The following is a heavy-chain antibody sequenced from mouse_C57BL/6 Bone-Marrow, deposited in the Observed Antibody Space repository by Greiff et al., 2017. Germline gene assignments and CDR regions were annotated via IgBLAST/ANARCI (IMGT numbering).Heavy chain of an antibody. CDR1: GFSLTSYG. Sequence: QVQLKESGPGLVQPSQSLSIPCTVSGFSLTSYGVHWVRQSPGKGLEWLGVIWSGGSTDYNAAFISRLSISKDNSKSQVIFKMNSLQADDTAIYYCARGIYYDYDGNFDYWGQGTTLTVSS. D-gene: IGHD2-4*01. CDR3: ARGIYYDYDGNFDY. V-gene: IGHV2-2*01. J-gene: IGHJ2*01. CDR2: IWSGGST.